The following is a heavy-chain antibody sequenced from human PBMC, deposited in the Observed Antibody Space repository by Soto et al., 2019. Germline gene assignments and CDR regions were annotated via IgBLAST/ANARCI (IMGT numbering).Heavy chain of an antibody. V-gene: IGHV3-33*01. CDR3: ARDLYGSGSRIDY. CDR2: IWYDGSNK. J-gene: IGHJ4*02. D-gene: IGHD3-10*01. Sequence: GGSLRLSCAASGFTFSSYGMHWVRQAPGKGLEWVAVIWYDGSNKYYADSVKGRFTISRDNSKNTLYLQMNSLRAEDTAVYYCARDLYGSGSRIDYWGQGTLVTVSS. CDR1: GFTFSSYG.